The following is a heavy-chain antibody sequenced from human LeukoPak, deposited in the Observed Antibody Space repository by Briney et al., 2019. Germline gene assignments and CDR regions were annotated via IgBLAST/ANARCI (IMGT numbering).Heavy chain of an antibody. CDR1: GFTFSTYW. CDR3: ARDSSGYQ. V-gene: IGHV3-7*01. CDR2: IKEDGSEK. D-gene: IGHD3-22*01. Sequence: GGSLRLSCAASGFTFSTYWMSWVRQAPGKGLEWVANIKEDGSEKYYGDSVKGRFTISRDNSKNSLYLEMNSLRVEDTAVYYCARDSSGYQWGQGTLVSVSS. J-gene: IGHJ4*02.